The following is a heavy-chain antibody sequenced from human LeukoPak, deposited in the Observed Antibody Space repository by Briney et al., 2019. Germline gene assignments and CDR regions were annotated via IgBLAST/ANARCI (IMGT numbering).Heavy chain of an antibody. CDR3: ARVLTYYVSSGYPFRAFDY. D-gene: IGHD3-22*01. J-gene: IGHJ4*02. CDR2: IYYSGST. CDR1: GGSISSGDYY. Sequence: PSETLSLTCTVSGGSISSGDYYWSWIRQPPGKGLEWIGYIYYSGSTNYNPSLKSRVTISVDTPKNQFSLKLSSVTAADTAVYYCARVLTYYVSSGYPFRAFDYWDQGTLVTVSS. V-gene: IGHV4-61*08.